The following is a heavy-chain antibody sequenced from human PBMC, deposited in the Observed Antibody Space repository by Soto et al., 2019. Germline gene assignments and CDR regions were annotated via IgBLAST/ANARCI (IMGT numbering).Heavy chain of an antibody. CDR1: GGTFSSYA. CDR2: IIPIFGTA. CDR3: ARTGYYDSSLNWFDP. D-gene: IGHD3-22*01. Sequence: SVKVSCKASGGTFSSYAISWVRQAPGQGLEWMGGIIPIFGTANYAQKFQGRVTITADESTSTAYMELSSLRSEDTAVYYCARTGYYDSSLNWFDPWGQGTLVTVSS. V-gene: IGHV1-69*13. J-gene: IGHJ5*02.